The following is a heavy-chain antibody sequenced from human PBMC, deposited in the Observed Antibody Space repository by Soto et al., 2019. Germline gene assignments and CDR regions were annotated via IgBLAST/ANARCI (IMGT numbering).Heavy chain of an antibody. CDR3: ARERVTQWESTKGVDY. CDR2: IYYSGST. J-gene: IGHJ4*02. Sequence: SETLSLTCTVSGGSISSSSYYWGWIRQPPGKGLEWIGSIYYSGSTYYNPSLKSRVTISVDTSKNQFSLKLSSVTAADTAVYYCARERVTQWESTKGVDYWGQGTLVTVSS. D-gene: IGHD1-26*01. CDR1: GGSISSSSYY. V-gene: IGHV4-39*02.